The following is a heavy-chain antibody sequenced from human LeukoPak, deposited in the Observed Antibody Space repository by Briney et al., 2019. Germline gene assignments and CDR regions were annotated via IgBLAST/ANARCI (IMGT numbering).Heavy chain of an antibody. J-gene: IGHJ4*02. V-gene: IGHV3-30*02. CDR3: AKDIAVSDSYFDY. CDR1: GFDFSNNG. D-gene: IGHD6-19*01. Sequence: GGSLRLSCGASGFDFSNNGVHWVRQAPGKGLEWVAFIQYDAANQYYADSVKGRFTISRDNSKNTLYLEMDSLRSEDTAIYHCAKDIAVSDSYFDYWGQGTLVTVTS. CDR2: IQYDAANQ.